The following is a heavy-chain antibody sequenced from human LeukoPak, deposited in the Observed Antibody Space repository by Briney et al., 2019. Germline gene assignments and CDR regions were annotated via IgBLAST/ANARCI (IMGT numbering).Heavy chain of an antibody. CDR3: ARDNAPLSTYYDFWSGYFGWGLDV. CDR1: GYTFTGYY. D-gene: IGHD3-3*01. CDR2: INPNSGGT. Sequence: ASVKVSCKASGYTFTGYYMHWVRQAPGQGLEWMGRINPNSGGTNYAQKFQGRVTMTRDTSISTAYMELRRLRSDDTAVYYCARDNAPLSTYYDFWSGYFGWGLDVWGKGTTVTVSS. J-gene: IGHJ6*04. V-gene: IGHV1-2*06.